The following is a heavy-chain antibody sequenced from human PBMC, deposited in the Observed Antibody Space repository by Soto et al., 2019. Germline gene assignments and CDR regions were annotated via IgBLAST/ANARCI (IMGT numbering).Heavy chain of an antibody. CDR3: GRRCYYDTTDYCRPADCFDI. CDR2: IYYSGST. V-gene: IGHV4-39*01. CDR1: GGSTSSSSYY. J-gene: IGHJ3*02. Sequence: SETLSLTCTISGGSTSSSSYYWGWIRQPPGKGLEWIGSIYYSGSTYYSPSLKSRVTISVDTSKNQFSLRLTSVTAADTAVYYCGRRCYYDTTDYCRPADCFDIWGQGTLVTV. D-gene: IGHD3-22*01.